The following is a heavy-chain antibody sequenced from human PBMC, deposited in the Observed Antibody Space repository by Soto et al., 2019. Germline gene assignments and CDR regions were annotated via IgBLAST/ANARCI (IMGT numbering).Heavy chain of an antibody. D-gene: IGHD1-26*01. CDR3: ATQEVGGSYVYTFDP. Sequence: SLTCTVSGGSISSSSYYWGWIRQPPGKGLEWIGSIYYSGSTYYNPSLKSRVTISVDTSKNHFSLKLSSVTAADTAVYYCATQEVGGSYVYTFDPWGQGTLVTVS. CDR2: IYYSGST. CDR1: GGSISSSSYY. V-gene: IGHV4-39*02. J-gene: IGHJ5*02.